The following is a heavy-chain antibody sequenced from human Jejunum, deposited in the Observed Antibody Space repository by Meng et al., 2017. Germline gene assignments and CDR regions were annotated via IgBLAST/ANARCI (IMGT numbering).Heavy chain of an antibody. Sequence: GGSLRLSCAGSGFTFSSYEMNWVRQAPGKGLEWLSHISSGGSNIHYADSVKDRFTVSRDNAKNSLYLQMNSLSAEDTAVYYCSAGGSSYALDFWGQGTMVTVSS. J-gene: IGHJ3*01. CDR1: GFTFSSYE. CDR2: ISSGGSNI. CDR3: SAGGSSYALDF. D-gene: IGHD2-15*01. V-gene: IGHV3-48*03.